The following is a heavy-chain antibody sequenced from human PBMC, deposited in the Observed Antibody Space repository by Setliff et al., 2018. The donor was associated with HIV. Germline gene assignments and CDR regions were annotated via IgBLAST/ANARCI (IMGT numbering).Heavy chain of an antibody. J-gene: IGHJ4*02. CDR2: LIPVLGEP. D-gene: IGHD3-10*01. V-gene: IGHV1-69*11. CDR1: GGTFRSHE. Sequence: SVKVSCKASGGTFRSHEISWIRQAPGQGLEWVGSLIPVLGEPHYAPRFQGRVTITADDSTNTAYLELSNLRFDDTATYYCARGVLYGLSEYWGTGSLVTVSS. CDR3: ARGVLYGLSEY.